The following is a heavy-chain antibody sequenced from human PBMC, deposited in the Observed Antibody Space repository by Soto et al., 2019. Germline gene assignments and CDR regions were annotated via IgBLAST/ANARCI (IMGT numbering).Heavy chain of an antibody. D-gene: IGHD1-1*01. Sequence: EVPLVESGGGLVQPGGSLRLSCAASGFTFSRYWMHWVRQAPGKGLVWVSRINNDGSSTSYADSVKGRFTMSRDNAQNTLYLQMNSLRAEDTAVYYCARDVHLQSFDSWGQGTLVTVSS. V-gene: IGHV3-74*01. J-gene: IGHJ4*02. CDR1: GFTFSRYW. CDR2: INNDGSST. CDR3: ARDVHLQSFDS.